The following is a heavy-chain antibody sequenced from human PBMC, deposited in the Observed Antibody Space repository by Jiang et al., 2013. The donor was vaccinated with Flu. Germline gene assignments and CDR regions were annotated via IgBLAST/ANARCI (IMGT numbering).Heavy chain of an antibody. V-gene: IGHV4-38-2*02. CDR3: ARCRYYYGSGSPNWFDP. D-gene: IGHD3-10*01. J-gene: IGHJ5*02. CDR1: GYSISSGYV. CDR2: IYHSGST. Sequence: TVSGYSISSGYVLGRGIRPAPTGRGVEWIGSIYHSGSTYYNPSLKSRVTISVDTSKNQFSLKLSSVTAADTAVYYCARCRYYYGSGSPNWFDPWGQGTLVTVSS.